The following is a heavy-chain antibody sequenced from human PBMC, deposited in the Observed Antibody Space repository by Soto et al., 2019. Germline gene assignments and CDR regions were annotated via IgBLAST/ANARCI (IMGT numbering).Heavy chain of an antibody. Sequence: QLQLQESGPGLVKPSETLSLTCTVSGGSISSSSYYWGWIRQPPGKGLEWIGSIYYSGSTYYNPSLKSRVTISVDTSKNQFSLKLSSVTAADTAVYYCARHYEARVRHSGSYEDYWGQGTLVTVSS. CDR2: IYYSGST. V-gene: IGHV4-39*01. CDR3: ARHYEARVRHSGSYEDY. D-gene: IGHD1-26*01. CDR1: GGSISSSSYY. J-gene: IGHJ4*02.